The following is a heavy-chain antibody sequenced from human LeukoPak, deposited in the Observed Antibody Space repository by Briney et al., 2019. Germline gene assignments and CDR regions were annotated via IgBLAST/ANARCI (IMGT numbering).Heavy chain of an antibody. V-gene: IGHV3-11*05. D-gene: IGHD4-17*01. Sequence: GGSLRLSCVASGFSFSDYYTSWIRQAPGKGLEWISYISTRTTYTNYADSVKGRFTISRDNGKNSLFLQMNSLRPEDTAVYYCARVGVGYGDYPSDWGQGTLVTVSS. CDR2: ISTRTTYT. CDR3: ARVGVGYGDYPSD. J-gene: IGHJ4*02. CDR1: GFSFSDYY.